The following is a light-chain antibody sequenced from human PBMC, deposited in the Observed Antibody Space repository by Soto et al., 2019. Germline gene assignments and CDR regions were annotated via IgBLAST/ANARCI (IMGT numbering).Light chain of an antibody. J-gene: IGLJ1*01. Sequence: QSALTQPASVSGSPGQSITVSCTVTSSDIGGYNYVSWYQQHPGKAPKLMIDEVTNRPSGVSNRFSGSKSGNTASLTISGLQAEDEADYYCSSYSSYTTYVFGTGTKVTVL. CDR1: SSDIGGYNY. CDR3: SSYSSYTTYV. CDR2: EVT. V-gene: IGLV2-14*01.